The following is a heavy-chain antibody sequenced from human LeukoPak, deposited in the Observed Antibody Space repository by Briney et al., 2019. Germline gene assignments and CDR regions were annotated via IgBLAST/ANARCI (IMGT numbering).Heavy chain of an antibody. V-gene: IGHV1-69*13. Sequence: GASVKVSCKASGGTFSSYAISWVRQAPGQGLEWMGGVIPIFGTANYAQKFQGRVTITADESTSTAYMELSSLRSEDTAVYYCARGYCSGGSCYSGYYYYYYMDVWGKGTTVTISS. CDR1: GGTFSSYA. CDR2: VIPIFGTA. D-gene: IGHD2-15*01. J-gene: IGHJ6*03. CDR3: ARGYCSGGSCYSGYYYYYYMDV.